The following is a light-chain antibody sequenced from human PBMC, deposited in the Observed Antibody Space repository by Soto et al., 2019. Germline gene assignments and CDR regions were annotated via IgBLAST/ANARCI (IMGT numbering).Light chain of an antibody. Sequence: QSALTQPASVSGSPGQSITISCTGTSNDVGGYNLVSWFQQHPGKAPKLMISEVNKRPSGVSNRFSGSKSANTASLTISGLQAEDEADYYCCSYAGSYTFVVFGGGTKLTVL. CDR2: EVN. CDR1: SNDVGGYNL. CDR3: CSYAGSYTFVV. V-gene: IGLV2-23*02. J-gene: IGLJ2*01.